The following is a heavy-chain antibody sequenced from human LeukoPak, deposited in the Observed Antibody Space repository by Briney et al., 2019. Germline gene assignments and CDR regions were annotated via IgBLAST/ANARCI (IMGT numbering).Heavy chain of an antibody. J-gene: IGHJ4*02. Sequence: GGSLRLSRAASGFTFIDYSMSWIRQAPGKGLEWVSYISPTSDYTSYADSVKGRFTIFRDNAKNSLFLQMNSLRVEDTAVYYCARCQYNSSPDFWGQGTLVTVSS. CDR1: GFTFIDYS. V-gene: IGHV3-11*03. CDR2: ISPTSDYT. CDR3: ARCQYNSSPDF. D-gene: IGHD6-13*01.